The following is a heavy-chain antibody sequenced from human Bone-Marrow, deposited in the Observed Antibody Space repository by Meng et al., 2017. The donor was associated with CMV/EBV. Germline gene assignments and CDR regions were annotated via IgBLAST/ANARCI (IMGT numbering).Heavy chain of an antibody. D-gene: IGHD2-2*01. CDR1: GYTFTSYG. Sequence: ASVKVSCKASGYTFTSYGISWVRQAPGQGLEWMGWINPNSGGTNYAQKFQGRVTMTRDTSISTAYMELSRLRSDDTAVYYCARGAADIVVVPAYYYGMDVWGQGTTVTVSS. CDR3: ARGAADIVVVPAYYYGMDV. CDR2: INPNSGGT. J-gene: IGHJ6*02. V-gene: IGHV1-2*02.